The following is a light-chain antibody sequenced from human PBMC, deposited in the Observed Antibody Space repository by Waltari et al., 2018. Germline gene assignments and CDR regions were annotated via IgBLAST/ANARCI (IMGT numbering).Light chain of an antibody. Sequence: QSALTQPRSVSGSPGQSVTISCPGSSSDVGGYNYVSWYQQHPGKAPKLMIYDVGKRPSGVPDRFSGSKSGNTASLTISGLQAEDEADYYCCSYAGRYTVLFGGGTKLTVL. CDR2: DVG. V-gene: IGLV2-11*01. CDR3: CSYAGRYTVL. J-gene: IGLJ2*01. CDR1: SSDVGGYNY.